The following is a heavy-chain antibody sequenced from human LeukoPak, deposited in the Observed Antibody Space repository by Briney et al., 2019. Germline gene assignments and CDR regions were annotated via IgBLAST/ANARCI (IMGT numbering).Heavy chain of an antibody. D-gene: IGHD5-24*01. CDR1: GYSFSDYH. CDR2: SHPNSGAT. CDR3: ARDDSYNREKAFDI. Sequence: ASLKVSCKASGYSFSDYHIHWVRQAPGQGLEWMGWSHPNSGATKYAQKFQDRVTMTRDTSVSTAYMELSRLRYDDTAVYYCARDDSYNREKAFDIWGQGTLVTVSS. J-gene: IGHJ3*02. V-gene: IGHV1-2*02.